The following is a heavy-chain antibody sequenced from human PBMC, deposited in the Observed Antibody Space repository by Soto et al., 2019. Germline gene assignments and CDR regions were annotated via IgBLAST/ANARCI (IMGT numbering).Heavy chain of an antibody. CDR1: GGSLSSSNW. V-gene: IGHV4-4*02. Sequence: PWETLSLTCAVSGGSLSSSNWWSWVRQPPGKGLEWIGEISQSGNTKYNTSLKSRLTISIDKSKNQFSLNLSSVTAADTAVYYCARPYYYYGMDVWGQGTTVTVSS. CDR2: ISQSGNT. J-gene: IGHJ6*02. CDR3: ARPYYYYGMDV.